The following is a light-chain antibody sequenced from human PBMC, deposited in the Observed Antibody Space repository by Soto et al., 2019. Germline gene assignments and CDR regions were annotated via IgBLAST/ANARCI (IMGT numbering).Light chain of an antibody. J-gene: IGKJ4*01. V-gene: IGKV1-12*01. Sequence: SIAGLSSQGISSWLAWYQQKPGKAPKLLIYAASSLQSWVPSRFSCCGSGTDFSLTFSSLQPLHIASYYCQHANSFPLTCGGGTQVDNK. CDR2: AAS. CDR1: QGISSW. CDR3: QHANSFPLT.